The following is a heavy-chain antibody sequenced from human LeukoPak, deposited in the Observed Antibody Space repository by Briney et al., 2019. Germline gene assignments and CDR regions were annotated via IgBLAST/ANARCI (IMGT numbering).Heavy chain of an antibody. CDR1: GGSFSGYY. D-gene: IGHD2-2*01. J-gene: IGHJ4*02. CDR3: EFVPAAISRGDPIDY. CDR2: INHSGST. V-gene: IGHV4-34*01. Sequence: SETLSLTCAVYGGSFSGYYWSWIRQPPGKGLEWIGEINHSGSTNYNPSLKSRVTISVDTSKNQFSLKLSSVTAADTAGYYCEFVPAAISRGDPIDYWGQGTLVTVSS.